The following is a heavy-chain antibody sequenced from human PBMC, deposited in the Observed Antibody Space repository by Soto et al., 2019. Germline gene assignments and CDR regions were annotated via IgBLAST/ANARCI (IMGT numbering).Heavy chain of an antibody. CDR3: ASYDFWSGWFDP. CDR1: SGSISSSNW. Sequence: SETLSLTCAVSSGSISSSNWWIWVRQPPGKGLEWIGYIYHSGSTYYNPSLKSRVTISVDRSKNQFSLKLSSVTAADTAVYYCASYDFWSGWFDPWGQGTLVTVSS. CDR2: IYHSGST. V-gene: IGHV4-4*02. D-gene: IGHD3-3*01. J-gene: IGHJ5*02.